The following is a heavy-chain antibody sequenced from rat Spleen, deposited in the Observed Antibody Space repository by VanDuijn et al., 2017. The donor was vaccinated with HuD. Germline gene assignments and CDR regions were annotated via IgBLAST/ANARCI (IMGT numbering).Heavy chain of an antibody. V-gene: IGHV5-22*01. D-gene: IGHD1-4*01. CDR1: GFTFNNFW. CDR2: ISYEGSST. J-gene: IGHJ2*01. Sequence: EVQLVESDGGLVQPGRSLKLSCAASGFTFNNFWMTWIRQAPGKGLEWVASISYEGSSTYYGDSVKGRFTISRDNAKSTLYLQMNSLRSEDTATYYCARPRVGSYFDYWGQGVMVTVSS. CDR3: ARPRVGSYFDY.